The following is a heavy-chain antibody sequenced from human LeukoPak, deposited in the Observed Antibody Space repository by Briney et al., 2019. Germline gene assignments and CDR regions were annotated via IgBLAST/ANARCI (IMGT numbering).Heavy chain of an antibody. CDR1: GYTFSGSY. J-gene: IGHJ4*02. Sequence: ASVKVSCKTSGYTFSGSYIHWVRQAPGQGLEWMGWINHKSGGANYAQKFQGRVSMTWDTSISTAYLELSRLRSDDTAVYYCAREYILTRYYGDYWGQGTLVTVSS. CDR3: AREYILTRYYGDY. D-gene: IGHD3-9*01. V-gene: IGHV1-2*02. CDR2: INHKSGGA.